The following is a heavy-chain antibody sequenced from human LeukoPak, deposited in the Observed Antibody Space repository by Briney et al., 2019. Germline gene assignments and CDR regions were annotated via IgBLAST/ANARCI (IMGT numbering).Heavy chain of an antibody. J-gene: IGHJ5*02. V-gene: IGHV3-48*01. CDR1: GFTFSSYS. CDR3: ARESVDCSSTSCYRGRRLVGWFDP. CDR2: ISSSSSTI. D-gene: IGHD2-2*01. Sequence: GGSLRLSCAASGFTFSSYSMNWVRQAPGKGLEWVSYISSSSSTIYYADSVKGRFTISRDNAKNSLYLQMNSLRAEDTAVYYCARESVDCSSTSCYRGRRLVGWFDPWGQGTLVTVSS.